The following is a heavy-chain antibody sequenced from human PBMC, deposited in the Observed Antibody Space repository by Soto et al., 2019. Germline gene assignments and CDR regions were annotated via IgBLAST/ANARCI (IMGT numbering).Heavy chain of an antibody. D-gene: IGHD5-12*01. CDR3: ARVGSGYDYYFDY. J-gene: IGHJ4*02. CDR1: GYTFTGYY. V-gene: IGHV1-2*04. CDR2: INPNSGGT. Sequence: ASVKVSCKASGYTFTGYYMHWVRQAPGQGLEWMGWINPNSGGTNYAQRFQGWVTMTRDTSISTAYMELSRLRSDDTAVYYCARVGSGYDYYFDYWGQGTLVTVSS.